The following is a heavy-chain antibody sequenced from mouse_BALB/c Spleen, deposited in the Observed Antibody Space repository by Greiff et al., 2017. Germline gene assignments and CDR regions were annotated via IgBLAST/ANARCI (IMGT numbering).Heavy chain of an antibody. V-gene: IGHV1S137*01. CDR2: ISTYYGDA. D-gene: IGHD1-2*01. J-gene: IGHJ4*01. CDR3: ARRTTATYAMDY. Sequence: QVQLQQSGAELVRPGVSVKISCKGSGYTFTDYAMHWVKQSHAKSLEWIGVISTYYGDASYNQKFKGKATMTVDKSSSTAYMELARLTSEDSAIYYCARRTTATYAMDYWGQGTSVTVSS. CDR1: GYTFTDYA.